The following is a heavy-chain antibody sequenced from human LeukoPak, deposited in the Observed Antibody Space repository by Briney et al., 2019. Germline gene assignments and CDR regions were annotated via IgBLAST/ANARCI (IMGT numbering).Heavy chain of an antibody. D-gene: IGHD1-26*01. J-gene: IGHJ5*02. Sequence: SVKVSCKASGGTFSSYAISWVRQAPGQGLEWMGGIIPIFGTANYAQKFQGRVTITTDESTSTAYMELSSLRSEDTALYYCARKLRLGGNWFDPWGQGTLVTVSS. CDR3: ARKLRLGGNWFDP. CDR2: IIPIFGTA. V-gene: IGHV1-69*05. CDR1: GGTFSSYA.